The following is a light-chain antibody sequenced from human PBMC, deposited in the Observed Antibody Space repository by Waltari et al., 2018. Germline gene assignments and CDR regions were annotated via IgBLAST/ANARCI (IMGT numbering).Light chain of an antibody. Sequence: AIQMTQSPSSLSASTGDRVTITCRASQSVSTYLAWYQQKPGKAPKLLIYAASTLQRGVPSRFSGSGSGTDFTLSISCLQSEDFATYYCQQYYDYLRTFGQGTKVEIK. CDR1: QSVSTY. CDR3: QQYYDYLRT. CDR2: AAS. V-gene: IGKV1-8*01. J-gene: IGKJ1*01.